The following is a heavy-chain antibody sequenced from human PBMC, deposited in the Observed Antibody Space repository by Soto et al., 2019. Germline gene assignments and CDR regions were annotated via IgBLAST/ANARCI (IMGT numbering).Heavy chain of an antibody. Sequence: GGSLRLSCAASGFTFSSYSMNWVRQAPGKGLEWVSSISSSSTYMYYADSVKGRFTISRDNAENSLYLQMNSLRAEDTAVYYCAREYCSGGSCRPPGYWGQGTLVTVSS. CDR2: ISSSSTYM. V-gene: IGHV3-21*01. J-gene: IGHJ4*02. CDR1: GFTFSSYS. D-gene: IGHD2-15*01. CDR3: AREYCSGGSCRPPGY.